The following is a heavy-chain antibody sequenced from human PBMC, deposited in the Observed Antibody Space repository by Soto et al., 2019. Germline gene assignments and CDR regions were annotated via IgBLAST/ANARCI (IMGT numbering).Heavy chain of an antibody. V-gene: IGHV3-73*02. CDR3: AVLMDTFFDRFDY. Sequence: EVQLVESGGGLVQPGGSMKLTCAASGFTLSGSFIHWVRQASGKGLEWVGRIASRTHNYATAYGTSVQGRFTVSRDDSLNSAYLQMNGLKTEDTAVYFCAVLMDTFFDRFDYWGRGILVTVSS. J-gene: IGHJ4*02. CDR2: IASRTHNYAT. CDR1: GFTLSGSF. D-gene: IGHD2-8*01.